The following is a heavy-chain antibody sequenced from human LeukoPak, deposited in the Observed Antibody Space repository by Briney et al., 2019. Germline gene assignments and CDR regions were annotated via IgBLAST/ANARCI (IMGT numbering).Heavy chain of an antibody. J-gene: IGHJ4*02. D-gene: IGHD6-13*01. CDR1: GYTFTGYY. V-gene: IGHV1-2*02. CDR2: INPNSGGT. CDR3: ARDSIAAAGTLFDY. Sequence: GASVKVSCKASGYTFTGYYMHWVRQAPGQGLEWMGWINPNSGGTNYAQKFQGRVTMTRDTSISTAYMELSRLRSDDTAVYYCARDSIAAAGTLFDYWGQGTLVTVSS.